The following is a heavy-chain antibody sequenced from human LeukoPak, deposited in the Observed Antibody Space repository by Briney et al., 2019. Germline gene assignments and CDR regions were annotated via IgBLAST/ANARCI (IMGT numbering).Heavy chain of an antibody. CDR3: ARSPGAITMPTDYFDY. J-gene: IGHJ4*02. CDR2: INSDGSST. CDR1: GFTFSSYW. D-gene: IGHD3-10*01. Sequence: PGGSLRLPCAASGFTFSSYWMHWVRQAPGKGLVWVPRINSDGSSTSYADSVKGRFTISRDNAKNTLYLQMNSLRAEDTAVYYCARSPGAITMPTDYFDYWGQGTLVTVSS. V-gene: IGHV3-74*01.